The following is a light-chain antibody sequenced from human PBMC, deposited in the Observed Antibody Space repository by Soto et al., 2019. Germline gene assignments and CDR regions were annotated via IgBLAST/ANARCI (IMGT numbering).Light chain of an antibody. V-gene: IGKV3D-20*02. CDR1: QSVSSSY. CDR2: GAS. CDR3: QQRSNWPELT. J-gene: IGKJ4*01. Sequence: EIVLTQSPGTVSLSPGERATLSCRASQSVSSSYLAWYQQKPGQAPRLLIYGASSRATGIPDRFSGSGSGTDFTLTISSLQSEDFAVYYCQQRSNWPELTFGGGTKVDIK.